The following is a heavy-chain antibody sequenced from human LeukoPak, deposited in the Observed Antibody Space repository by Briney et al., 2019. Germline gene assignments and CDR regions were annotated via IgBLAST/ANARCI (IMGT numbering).Heavy chain of an antibody. CDR2: IYYSGST. Sequence: SETLSLTCTVSGGSISSYYWSWIRQPPGKGLEWIGYIYYSGSTNYNPSLKSRVTISVDSSKNQFSLKLSSVTAADTAVYYCARAQPARYCTSTSCYAAFDIWGQGTMVTVSS. CDR1: GGSISSYY. D-gene: IGHD2-2*01. J-gene: IGHJ3*02. V-gene: IGHV4-59*01. CDR3: ARAQPARYCTSTSCYAAFDI.